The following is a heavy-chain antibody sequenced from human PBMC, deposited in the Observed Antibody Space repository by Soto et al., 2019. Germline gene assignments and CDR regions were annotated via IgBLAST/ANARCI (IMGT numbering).Heavy chain of an antibody. J-gene: IGHJ6*02. CDR2: IIPIFGTA. CDR1: GGTFSSYA. Sequence: QVKLVQSGAEVKKPGSSVKVSCKASGGTFSSYAISWVRQAPGQGLEWMGGIIPIFGTANYAQKFQGRVTITADESTSTAYMELSSLRSEDTAVYYCAGGEYDILTGYHYYYGMDVWGQGTTVTVSS. V-gene: IGHV1-69*01. D-gene: IGHD3-9*01. CDR3: AGGEYDILTGYHYYYGMDV.